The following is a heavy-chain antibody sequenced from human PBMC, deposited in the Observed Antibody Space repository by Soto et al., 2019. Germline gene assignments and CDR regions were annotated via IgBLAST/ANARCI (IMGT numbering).Heavy chain of an antibody. CDR3: ARDGWNIVVVPAATDY. Sequence: PGGSLRLSCAASGFTFSSYSMNWVRQAPGKGLEWVSYISSSSSTIYYADSVKGRFTISRDNAKNSLYLQMNSLRDEDTAVYYCARDGWNIVVVPAATDYWGQGTLVTVSS. V-gene: IGHV3-48*02. D-gene: IGHD2-2*01. CDR1: GFTFSSYS. J-gene: IGHJ4*02. CDR2: ISSSSSTI.